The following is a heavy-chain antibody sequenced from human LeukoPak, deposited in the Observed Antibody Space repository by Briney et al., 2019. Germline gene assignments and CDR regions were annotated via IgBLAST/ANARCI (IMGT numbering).Heavy chain of an antibody. V-gene: IGHV4-39*07. CDR1: GGSISSSSYY. D-gene: IGHD1-1*01. CDR3: ARVQLEIWSDYRWFDP. Sequence: SETLSLTCTVSGGSISSSSYYWGWIRQPPGKGLEWIGSIYYSGTTNYNSSLRSRVTISVDTSKNQFSLKLSSVTAADTAAYYCARVQLEIWSDYRWFDPWGQGILVTVSS. CDR2: IYYSGTT. J-gene: IGHJ5*02.